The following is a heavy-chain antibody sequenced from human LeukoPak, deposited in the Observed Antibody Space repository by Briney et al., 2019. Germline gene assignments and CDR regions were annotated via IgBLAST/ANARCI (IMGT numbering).Heavy chain of an antibody. CDR3: ARDWSGARSGSWAY. Sequence: ASVKVSCKASGYTFTSYDINWVRQATGQGLEWMGWMNPNSGNTNYAQKLQGRVTMTTDTSTSTAYMELRSLRSDDTAVYYCARDWSGARSGSWAYWGQGTLVTVSS. V-gene: IGHV1-18*01. CDR2: MNPNSGNT. CDR1: GYTFTSYD. D-gene: IGHD3-10*01. J-gene: IGHJ4*02.